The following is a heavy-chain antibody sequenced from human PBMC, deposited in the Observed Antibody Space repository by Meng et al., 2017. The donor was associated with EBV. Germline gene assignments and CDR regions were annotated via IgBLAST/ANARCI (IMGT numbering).Heavy chain of an antibody. J-gene: IGHJ5*02. CDR2: MNPNSGNT. Sequence: QVQRVQAGAGVKRPEASVKVSCNASGKTFTSYDINWVRQATGKGLEWMGWMNPNSGNTGYAQKFQGRVTMTRNTSISTAYMELSSLRSEDTAVYYCARGVGTIFGVVIKNWFDPWGRGTLVTVSS. D-gene: IGHD3-3*01. V-gene: IGHV1-8*01. CDR3: ARGVGTIFGVVIKNWFDP. CDR1: GKTFTSYD.